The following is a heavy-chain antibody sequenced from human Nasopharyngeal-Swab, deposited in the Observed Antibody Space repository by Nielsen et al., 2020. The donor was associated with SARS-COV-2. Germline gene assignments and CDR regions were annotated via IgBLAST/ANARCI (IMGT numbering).Heavy chain of an antibody. J-gene: IGHJ4*02. CDR3: ARLNYYGSGSYFSLDY. D-gene: IGHD3-10*01. Sequence: VRQMPGKGLEWMGRTDPTDSNINYSPSFQGHVTIPADKSISPAYLHWSSLKASDTAMYYCARLNYYGSGSYFSLDYWGQGTLVTVSS. CDR2: TDPTDSNI. V-gene: IGHV5-10-1*01.